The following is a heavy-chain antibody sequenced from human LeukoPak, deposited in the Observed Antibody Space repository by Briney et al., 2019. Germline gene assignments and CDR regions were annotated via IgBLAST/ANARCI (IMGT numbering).Heavy chain of an antibody. J-gene: IGHJ4*02. CDR1: GGSISSGGYS. V-gene: IGHV4-30-2*01. CDR3: ASHSFGVVKN. CDR2: IYHSGST. D-gene: IGHD3-3*01. Sequence: SQTLSLTCAVSGGSISSGGYSWRWIRQPPGKGLEWIGYIYHSGSTYYNPSLKSRVTISVDRSKNQFSLKLSSVTAADTAVYYCASHSFGVVKNWGQGTLVTVSS.